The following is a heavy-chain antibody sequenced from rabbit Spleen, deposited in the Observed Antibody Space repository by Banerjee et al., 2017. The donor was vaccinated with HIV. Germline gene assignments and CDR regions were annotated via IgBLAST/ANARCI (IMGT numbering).Heavy chain of an antibody. CDR3: ARDPTGGSRVSL. V-gene: IGHV1S45*01. CDR1: GFSLSYNYV. Sequence: QEQLEESGGGLVKPGGSLVLTCKASGFSLSYNYVICWVRQAPGKGLEWIACINSKSGENVYATWAKGRFTISKTSSTTVTLQMTSLTAADTATYFCARDPTGGSRVSLWGPGTLVTVS. CDR2: INSKSGEN. J-gene: IGHJ4*01. D-gene: IGHD8-1*01.